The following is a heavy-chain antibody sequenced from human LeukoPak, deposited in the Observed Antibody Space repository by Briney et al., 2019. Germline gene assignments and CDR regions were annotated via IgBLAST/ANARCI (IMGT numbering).Heavy chain of an antibody. J-gene: IGHJ1*01. Sequence: SETLSLTCTVSGYSISSGYYWGWIRQPPGKGLEWIGYIYHSGSTYYNPSLKSRVTISVDKSKNLFSLKMNSVTAADTAVYYCARVSPEFCSSTSCPDGAEYFQHWGQGTLVTVSS. V-gene: IGHV4-38-2*02. CDR3: ARVSPEFCSSTSCPDGAEYFQH. CDR2: IYHSGST. CDR1: GYSISSGYY. D-gene: IGHD2-2*01.